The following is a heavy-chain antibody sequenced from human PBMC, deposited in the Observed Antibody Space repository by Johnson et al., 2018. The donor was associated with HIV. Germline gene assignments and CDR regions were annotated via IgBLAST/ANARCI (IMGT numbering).Heavy chain of an antibody. Sequence: VQLVESGGGVVRPGGSLRLSCAAAGFNFDDYGMSWVRKTPGKGLEWVSGINWNGGSTGYADSVKGRFTISRDNSKNTLYLQMNSLRAEDTALYYCARPYSYGVFDIWGQGTMVTVSS. V-gene: IGHV3-20*04. CDR2: INWNGGST. CDR1: GFNFDDYG. D-gene: IGHD5-18*01. J-gene: IGHJ3*02. CDR3: ARPYSYGVFDI.